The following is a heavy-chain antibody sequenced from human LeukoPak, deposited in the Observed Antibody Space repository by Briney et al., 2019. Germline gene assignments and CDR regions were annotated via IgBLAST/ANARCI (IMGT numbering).Heavy chain of an antibody. CDR3: ARGARRGFTMIIVPFFYFDL. V-gene: IGHV4-31*03. D-gene: IGHD3-22*01. J-gene: IGHJ2*01. CDR1: GGSISSGAYD. CDR2: INPSGST. Sequence: PSQTLSLTCTVSGGSISSGAYDWGWIRQHPKRGLEWVGYINPSGSTYYNPSLGSRVAMSVDTSKNLFSLNLSSVTAADSAVYYCARGARRGFTMIIVPFFYFDLWGRGTLVTVSS.